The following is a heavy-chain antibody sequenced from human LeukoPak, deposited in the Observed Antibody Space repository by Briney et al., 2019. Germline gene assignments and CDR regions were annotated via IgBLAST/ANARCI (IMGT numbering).Heavy chain of an antibody. D-gene: IGHD5-12*01. V-gene: IGHV3-30*02. CDR1: GFALSDYG. J-gene: IGHJ4*02. CDR3: AKESDSGYHSEGPKN. Sequence: GGSLRLSCAASGFALSDYGMDWVRQAPGKGLEWVAFVRNDRSNEYYVGSVKGRFTISRDKSKNTLYLQMNSLRAEDTAVYSCAKESDSGYHSEGPKNWGLGTLVTVSS. CDR2: VRNDRSNE.